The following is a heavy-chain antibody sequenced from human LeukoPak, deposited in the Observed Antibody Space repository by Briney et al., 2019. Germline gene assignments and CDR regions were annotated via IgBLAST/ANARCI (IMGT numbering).Heavy chain of an antibody. Sequence: GGSLRLPCAASGFTFSSYAMSGVGQAPGKGLEGVSAISGSGGSTYYADSVKGRFTISRDNSKNTLYLQMTSLRAEDTAVYNCAKEGRLVTKIDCWGQGTLVTVSS. J-gene: IGHJ4*02. D-gene: IGHD6-25*01. CDR2: ISGSGGST. CDR1: GFTFSSYA. V-gene: IGHV3-23*01. CDR3: AKEGRLVTKIDC.